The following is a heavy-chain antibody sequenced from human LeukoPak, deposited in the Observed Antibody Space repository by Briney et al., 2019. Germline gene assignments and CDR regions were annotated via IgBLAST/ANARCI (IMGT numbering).Heavy chain of an antibody. D-gene: IGHD2-21*02. CDR2: ISAYNGNT. CDR1: GYTFTSYG. J-gene: IGHJ6*02. V-gene: IGHV1-18*01. CDR3: ARVATLNCVVTCYYGMDV. Sequence: ASVNVSCKASGYTFTSYGISWVRQAPGQGLEWMGWISAYNGNTNYAQKLQGRVTMTTDTSTSTAYMELRSLRSDDTAVYYCARVATLNCVVTCYYGMDVWGQGTTVTVSS.